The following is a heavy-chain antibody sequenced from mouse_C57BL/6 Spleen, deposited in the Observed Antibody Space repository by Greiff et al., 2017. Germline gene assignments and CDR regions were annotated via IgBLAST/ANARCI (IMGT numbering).Heavy chain of an antibody. CDR2: FDPSDSYT. V-gene: IGHV1-50*01. Sequence: QVQLQQPGAELVKPGASVKLSCKASGYTFTSYWMQWVKQRHGQGLEWIGEFDPSDSYTNYNQKFNGKATLTVDTSSSTAYMQLSSLTSEDAAVYYCARSPYYWGQGTTLTVSS. J-gene: IGHJ2*01. CDR1: GYTFTSYW. CDR3: ARSPYY.